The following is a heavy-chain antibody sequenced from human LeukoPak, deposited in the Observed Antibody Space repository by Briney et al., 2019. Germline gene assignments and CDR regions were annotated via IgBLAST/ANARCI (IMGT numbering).Heavy chain of an antibody. CDR3: ARDQNGDYPGGNWFDP. D-gene: IGHD4-17*01. CDR1: GGSISSYY. Sequence: SETLSLTCTVSGGSISSYYWSWIRQPPGKGLEWIGYIYYSGSTNYNPSLKSRVTISVDTSKNQFSLKLSSVTAADTAVYYCARDQNGDYPGGNWFDPWGQGTLVTVSS. J-gene: IGHJ5*02. V-gene: IGHV4-59*12. CDR2: IYYSGST.